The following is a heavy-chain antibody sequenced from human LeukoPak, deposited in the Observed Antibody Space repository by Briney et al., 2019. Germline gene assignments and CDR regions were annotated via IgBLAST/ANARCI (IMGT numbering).Heavy chain of an antibody. CDR2: INPDGSQK. V-gene: IGHV3-7*01. J-gene: IGHJ3*01. CDR1: EFSFSSYW. Sequence: GGSLRLPCAASEFSFSSYWINWVRQAPGEGPEWVANINPDGSQKKYADSVKGRFTISRDNAKNSLYLQMNSLRDDDTAVYYCARGASQNVFDFWGQGTTVIVSS. CDR3: ARGASQNVFDF.